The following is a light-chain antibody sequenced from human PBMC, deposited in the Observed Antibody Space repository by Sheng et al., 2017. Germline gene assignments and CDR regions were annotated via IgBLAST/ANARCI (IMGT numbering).Light chain of an antibody. CDR3: QQYNTYPWT. CDR2: KAS. J-gene: IGKJ1*01. V-gene: IGKV1-5*03. Sequence: DIQMTQSPSTLSASVGDRVTITCRASQSISSWLAWYQQKPGKAPKLLIYKASSLESGVPSSFRGSGSGTEFTLTISSLQPDDFATYYCQQYNTYPWTFGQGTKVEIK. CDR1: QSISSW.